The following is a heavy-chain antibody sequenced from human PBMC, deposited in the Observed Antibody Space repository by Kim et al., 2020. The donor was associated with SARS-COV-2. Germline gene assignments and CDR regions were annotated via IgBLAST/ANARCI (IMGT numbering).Heavy chain of an antibody. D-gene: IGHD3-10*01. J-gene: IGHJ4*02. Sequence: YAAAVKGRFTISRDDSKSIAYLQMNSLKTEDTAVYYCTREDRYGSGSLSHWGQGTLVTVSS. V-gene: IGHV3-49*02. CDR3: TREDRYGSGSLSH.